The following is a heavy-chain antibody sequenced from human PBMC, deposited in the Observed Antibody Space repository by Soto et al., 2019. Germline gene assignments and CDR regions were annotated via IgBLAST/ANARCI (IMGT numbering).Heavy chain of an antibody. CDR1: GDTISTGGYT. Sequence: SETLSLTCDVSGDTISTGGYTWAWIRQPPGKALEWIGHTYHSGNPYYNPSLKSRVIISVDTSKNQFSLKLSSVTAADTAVYYCARGNSSSWYRGAEYFQHWGQGTLVTVSS. CDR3: ARGNSSSWYRGAEYFQH. D-gene: IGHD6-13*01. V-gene: IGHV4-30-2*01. J-gene: IGHJ1*01. CDR2: TYHSGNP.